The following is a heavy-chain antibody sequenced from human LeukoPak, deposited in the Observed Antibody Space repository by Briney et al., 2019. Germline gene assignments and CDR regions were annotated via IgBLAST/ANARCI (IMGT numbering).Heavy chain of an antibody. V-gene: IGHV4-34*01. CDR2: VSQSGGA. D-gene: IGHD4-23*01. Sequence: PSETLSLTCAVSGGSFSGYHWTWIRQTPGKGLEWIGEVSQSGGASYNPSHKSRVTISVETSKNLSSLKLNSVTAADTAMYYCAGSYGGNAVGPFDIWGQGTTVIVSS. CDR3: AGSYGGNAVGPFDI. J-gene: IGHJ3*02. CDR1: GGSFSGYH.